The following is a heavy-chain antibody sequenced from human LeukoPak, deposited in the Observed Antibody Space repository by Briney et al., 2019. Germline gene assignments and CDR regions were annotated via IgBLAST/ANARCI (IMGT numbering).Heavy chain of an antibody. CDR2: ISAYNGNT. J-gene: IGHJ4*02. D-gene: IGHD1-14*01. V-gene: IGHV1-18*01. CDR1: GYTFTSYG. CDR3: ARDYRGGYDY. Sequence: GASVKVSCKASGYTFTSYGISWVRQAPGQGLEWMGWISAYNGNTNYAQKFQGRVTMTRDTSTSTVYMELSSLRSEDTAVYYCARDYRGGYDYWGQGTLVTVSS.